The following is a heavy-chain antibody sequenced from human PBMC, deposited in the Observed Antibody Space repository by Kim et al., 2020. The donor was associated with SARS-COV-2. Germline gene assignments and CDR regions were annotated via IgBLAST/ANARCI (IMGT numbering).Heavy chain of an antibody. CDR3: ANPRQPDY. CDR1: GFTFRNYG. Sequence: GGSLRLSCVASGFTFRNYGMTWVRQAPGKGLEWVSGISGSGDKTTYADSVKGRFTVSRDNSKNTLYLQMSSLRAEDTAMCYCANPRQPDYWGQGTLVTVS. CDR2: ISGSGDKT. J-gene: IGHJ4*02. V-gene: IGHV3-23*01. D-gene: IGHD6-13*01.